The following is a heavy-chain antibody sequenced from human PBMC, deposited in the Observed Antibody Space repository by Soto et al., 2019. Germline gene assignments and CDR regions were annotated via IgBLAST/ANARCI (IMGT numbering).Heavy chain of an antibody. J-gene: IGHJ3*02. CDR1: GGSIIRGAYY. V-gene: IGHV4-31*03. CDR3: ARSGDYGGNSGVRAFDI. D-gene: IGHD4-17*01. Sequence: ASQTLSHTCTVSGGSIIRGAYYCSWINQHPGKGLEWIGYIYYSGSTYYNPSLKSRVTISVDTSKNQFSLKLSSVTAADTAVYYCARSGDYGGNSGVRAFDIWGQGTMVTVSS. CDR2: IYYSGST.